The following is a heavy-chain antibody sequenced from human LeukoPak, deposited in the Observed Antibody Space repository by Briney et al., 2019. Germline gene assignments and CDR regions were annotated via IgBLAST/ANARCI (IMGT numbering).Heavy chain of an antibody. J-gene: IGHJ4*02. V-gene: IGHV1-69*04. Sequence: SVKVSCKASGGTFSSYAISWVRQAPGQGLEWMGRIIPILGIANYAQKFQGRVTITADKSTSTAYMELSSLRSEDTAVYYCARVPIYYYGSGSRNHFDYWGRGTLVTVSS. D-gene: IGHD3-10*01. CDR1: GGTFSSYA. CDR3: ARVPIYYYGSGSRNHFDY. CDR2: IIPILGIA.